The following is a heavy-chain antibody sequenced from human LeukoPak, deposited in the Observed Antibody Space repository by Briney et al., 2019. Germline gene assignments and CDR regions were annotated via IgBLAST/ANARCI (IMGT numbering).Heavy chain of an antibody. D-gene: IGHD2-15*01. V-gene: IGHV4-4*07. CDR2: IYTSGST. CDR1: GGSISSYY. Sequence: PSETLSLTCTVSGGSISSYYWSWIRQPAGKGLEWIGRIYTSGSTNYNPPLKSRVTMSVDTSKNQFSLKLSSVTAADTAVYYCARDSSHYCTGGRCYSEYFQNWGQGTLVTVSS. J-gene: IGHJ1*01. CDR3: ARDSSHYCTGGRCYSEYFQN.